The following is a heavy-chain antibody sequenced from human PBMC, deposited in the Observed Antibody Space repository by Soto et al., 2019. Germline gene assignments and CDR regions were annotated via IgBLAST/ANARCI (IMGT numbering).Heavy chain of an antibody. J-gene: IGHJ4*02. V-gene: IGHV1-18*01. D-gene: IGHD3-10*01. CDR1: GYTFSSYG. Sequence: QVQLVRSGAEVKNPGASVKVSCKASGYTFSSYGLSWVRQAPGQGLEWMGWVGPYTGVTNYAQKFQGRVRMTTDTSTRIAYMELRSLRSDDTAVYYCARDGDGPGRRYDYWGQGTLITVSS. CDR3: ARDGDGPGRRYDY. CDR2: VGPYTGVT.